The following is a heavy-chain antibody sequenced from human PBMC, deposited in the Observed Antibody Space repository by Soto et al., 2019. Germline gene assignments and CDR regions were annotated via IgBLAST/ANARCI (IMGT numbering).Heavy chain of an antibody. Sequence: SETLSLTCTVSGCSVSSGSYYWSWIRQPPGKGLEWIGYIYYSGSTNYNPSLKSRVTISVDTSKNQFSLKLSSVTAADTAVYYCARERRYNWFDPWGQGTLVTVSS. CDR3: ARERRYNWFDP. V-gene: IGHV4-61*01. CDR1: GCSVSSGSYY. CDR2: IYYSGST. J-gene: IGHJ5*02.